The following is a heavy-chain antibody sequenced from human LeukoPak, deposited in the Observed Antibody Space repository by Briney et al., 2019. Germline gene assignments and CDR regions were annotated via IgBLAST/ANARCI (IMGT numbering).Heavy chain of an antibody. Sequence: GGSLRLSCTVSGFTVSSNSMSWVRQAPGKGLEWVSFIYSDNTHYSDSVKGRFTISRDNSKNTLYLQMNSLRAEDTAVYYCARRAGAYSQPYDYWGQGTLVTVSS. V-gene: IGHV3-53*01. CDR3: ARRAGAYSQPYDY. CDR2: IYSDNT. CDR1: GFTVSSNS. J-gene: IGHJ4*02. D-gene: IGHD4/OR15-4a*01.